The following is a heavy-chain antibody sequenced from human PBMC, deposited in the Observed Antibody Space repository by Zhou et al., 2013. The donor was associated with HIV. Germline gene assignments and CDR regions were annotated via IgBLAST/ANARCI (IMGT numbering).Heavy chain of an antibody. CDR1: GGSFINYA. CDR2: IIPVFGTL. Sequence: VQSQVQVVQSGAEVKVSCKASGGSFINYAVSWVRQARGQGIEWIGGIIPVFGTLNYSQKFQGRVTISTDESKSTAYMELSNLRSEDTAMYYCATHPGWTGVLDAFDMWGQGTLVTVSS. D-gene: IGHD6-19*01. V-gene: IGHV1-69*05. J-gene: IGHJ3*02. CDR3: ATHPGWTGVLDAFDM.